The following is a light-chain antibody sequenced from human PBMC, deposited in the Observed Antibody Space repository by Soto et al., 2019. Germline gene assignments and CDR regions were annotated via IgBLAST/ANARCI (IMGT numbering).Light chain of an antibody. Sequence: AIPLPQSPSSLSASVGDSVTITCRASQGISSALAWYQQTPGRAPKLLIYDASTLASGVPSRFSGSRSGTDFTLTVSSLQPEDFAPYYCLQFDDYPFTFGPGDKVDI. J-gene: IGKJ3*01. CDR3: LQFDDYPFT. V-gene: IGKV1D-13*01. CDR2: DAS. CDR1: QGISSA.